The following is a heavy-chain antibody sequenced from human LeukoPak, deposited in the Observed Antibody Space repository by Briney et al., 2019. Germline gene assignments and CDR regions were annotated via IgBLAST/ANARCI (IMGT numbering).Heavy chain of an antibody. Sequence: PSETLSLTCTVSGGSITSGNYYWGWIRQPPGKGLEWIVTIYDSGSTYYNPSLKSRVTISVDTSKNQFPLKLNSVTAADTAVYYCARLDYYDSSGLIDYWGQGTLVIVSS. V-gene: IGHV4-39*01. D-gene: IGHD3-22*01. CDR3: ARLDYYDSSGLIDY. CDR2: IYDSGST. CDR1: GGSITSGNYY. J-gene: IGHJ4*02.